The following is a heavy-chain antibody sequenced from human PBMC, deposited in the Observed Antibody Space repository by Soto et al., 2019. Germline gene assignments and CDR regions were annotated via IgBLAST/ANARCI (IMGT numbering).Heavy chain of an antibody. Sequence: SETLSLTCTVSGGSISGGGYYWSWIRQHPGKGLEWIGYIYYSGSTYYNPSLKSRVTISVDTSKNQFSLKLSSVTAADTAVYYCARDVPHYRMTTVSDYWGQGTLVTVSS. J-gene: IGHJ4*02. CDR3: ARDVPHYRMTTVSDY. CDR2: IYYSGST. D-gene: IGHD4-17*01. V-gene: IGHV4-31*03. CDR1: GGSISGGGYY.